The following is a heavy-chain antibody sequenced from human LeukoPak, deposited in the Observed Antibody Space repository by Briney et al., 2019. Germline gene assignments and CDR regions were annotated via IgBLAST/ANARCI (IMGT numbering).Heavy chain of an antibody. V-gene: IGHV3-74*01. CDR2: IDTDGSGT. D-gene: IGHD6-19*01. J-gene: IGHJ4*02. CDR1: GFSFSTYW. CDR3: ARGGAGTGDY. Sequence: QPGGSLRLSCAVSGFSFSTYWMHWVRQAPGKGLVWVSRIDTDGSGTSYADSVEGRFTISRDNAKNTLYLQMNSLTAGDTAVYYCARGGAGTGDYWGQGTLVTASS.